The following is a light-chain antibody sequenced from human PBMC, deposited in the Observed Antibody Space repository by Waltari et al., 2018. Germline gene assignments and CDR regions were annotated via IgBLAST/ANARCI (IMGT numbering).Light chain of an antibody. Sequence: DIVLTQSPGPLSFSPGERATPFCKARESLGSHQLAWYQLKPGQAPRLLVFGASTRATGIPDMFAGGGSGTYFTLIITRLEPKDSAVYYFQQYAGSPRTFGQGTKVEIK. CDR1: ESLGSHQ. V-gene: IGKV3-20*01. J-gene: IGKJ1*01. CDR2: GAS. CDR3: QQYAGSPRT.